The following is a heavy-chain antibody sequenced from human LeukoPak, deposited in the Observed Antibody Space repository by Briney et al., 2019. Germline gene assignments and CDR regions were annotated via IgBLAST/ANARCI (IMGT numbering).Heavy chain of an antibody. J-gene: IGHJ4*02. Sequence: PGGSLRLSCAASGFTFSSYRMSWVRQAPGKGLEWVANIKQDGSEKYYVDSVKGRFTISRDNAKNSLYLQMNSLRAEDTAVYYCARSPTSKGLDYWGQGTLVTVSS. V-gene: IGHV3-7*03. CDR2: IKQDGSEK. CDR3: ARSPTSKGLDY. CDR1: GFTFSSYR.